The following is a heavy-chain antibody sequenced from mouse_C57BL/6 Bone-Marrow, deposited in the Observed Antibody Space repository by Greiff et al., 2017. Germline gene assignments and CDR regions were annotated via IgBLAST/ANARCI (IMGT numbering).Heavy chain of an antibody. CDR3: ARGGITTGFDY. V-gene: IGHV1-81*01. D-gene: IGHD1-1*01. CDR1: GYTFTSYG. Sequence: QVQLKQSGAELARPGASVKLSCKASGYTFTSYGISWVKQRTGQGLEWIGEIYPRSGNTYYNEKFKGKATLTADKSSSTAYMELRSLTSEDSAVYVCARGGITTGFDYWGQGTTLTVSS. CDR2: IYPRSGNT. J-gene: IGHJ2*01.